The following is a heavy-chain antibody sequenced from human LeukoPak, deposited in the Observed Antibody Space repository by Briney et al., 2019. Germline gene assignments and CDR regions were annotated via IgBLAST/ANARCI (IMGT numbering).Heavy chain of an antibody. CDR3: ARHWSGSYDY. CDR1: GGSISSSSYY. CDR2: IHYSGST. Sequence: SETLSLTCTVSGGSISSSSYYWGWIRQPPGKGLEYIGSIHYSGSTYYNPSLKSRVTISVDTSKNQFSLKLSSVTAADTAVYYCARHWSGSYDYWGQGTLVTVSS. D-gene: IGHD1-26*01. J-gene: IGHJ4*02. V-gene: IGHV4-39*01.